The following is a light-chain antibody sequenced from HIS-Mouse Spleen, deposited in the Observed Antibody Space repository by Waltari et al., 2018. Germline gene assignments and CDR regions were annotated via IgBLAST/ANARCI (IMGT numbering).Light chain of an antibody. CDR3: QQYYSTPYT. CDR1: QSALYSANNKNY. Sequence: DIVMTQSPDSLAVSLGERATINCQSSQSALYSANNKNYLAWYQQKPGQPPKLLIYWASTRESGVPDRFSGSGSGTEFTLTISSLQAEDVAVYYCQQYYSTPYTFGQGTKLEIK. CDR2: WAS. J-gene: IGKJ2*01. V-gene: IGKV4-1*01.